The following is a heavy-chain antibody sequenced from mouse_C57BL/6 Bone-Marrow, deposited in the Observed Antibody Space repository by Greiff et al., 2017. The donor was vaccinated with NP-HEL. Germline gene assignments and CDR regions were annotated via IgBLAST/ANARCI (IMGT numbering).Heavy chain of an antibody. CDR1: GYTFTSYW. V-gene: IGHV1-74*01. CDR2: IHPSDSDT. D-gene: IGHD1-1*01. CDR3: ALTTVVAFHWYFDV. J-gene: IGHJ1*03. Sequence: QVQLQQPGAELVKPGASVKVSCKASGYTFTSYWMHWVKQRPGQGLEWIGRIHPSDSDTNYNQKFKGKATLTVDKSSSTAYMQLSSLTSEDSAVYYCALTTVVAFHWYFDVWGTGTTVTVSS.